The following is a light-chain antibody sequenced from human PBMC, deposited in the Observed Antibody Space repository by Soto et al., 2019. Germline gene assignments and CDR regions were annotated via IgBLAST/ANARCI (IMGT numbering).Light chain of an antibody. CDR1: SSDVGGYNY. V-gene: IGLV2-14*01. Sequence: QSVLTQPASVSGSPGQSITISCTGTSSDVGGYNYVSWYQQHPGKAPKLMIYDVSNRPSGVSNRFSGSKSCNTASLTISGLQAEDEADYYCRSYTSSSTLGVVFGGGTKLTVL. CDR2: DVS. J-gene: IGLJ2*01. CDR3: RSYTSSSTLGVV.